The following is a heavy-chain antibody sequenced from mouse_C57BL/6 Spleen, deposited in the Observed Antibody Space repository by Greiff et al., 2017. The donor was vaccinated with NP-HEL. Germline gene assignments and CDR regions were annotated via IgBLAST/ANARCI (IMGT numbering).Heavy chain of an antibody. J-gene: IGHJ2*01. CDR3: ARDEDYYGSSFDY. Sequence: QVQLKQPGAELVKPGASVKLSCKASGYTFTSYWMHWVKQRPGQGLEWIGMIHPNSGSTNYNEKFKSKATLTVDKSSSTAYMQLSSLTSEDAAVYYCARDEDYYGSSFDYWGQGTTLTVSS. CDR2: IHPNSGST. V-gene: IGHV1-64*01. CDR1: GYTFTSYW. D-gene: IGHD1-1*01.